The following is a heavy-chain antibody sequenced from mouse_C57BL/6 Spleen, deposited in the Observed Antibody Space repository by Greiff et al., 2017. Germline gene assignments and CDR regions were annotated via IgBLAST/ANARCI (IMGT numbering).Heavy chain of an antibody. J-gene: IGHJ3*01. CDR3: ASGDYAFAY. V-gene: IGHV5-17*01. Sequence: EVKLQESGGGLVKPGGSLKLSCAASGFTFSDYGMHWVRQAPEKGLEWVAYISSGSSTIYYADTVKGRFTISRDNAKNTLFLQMTSLRSEDTAMYYCASGDYAFAYWGQGTLVTVSA. CDR2: ISSGSSTI. CDR1: GFTFSDYG. D-gene: IGHD2-4*01.